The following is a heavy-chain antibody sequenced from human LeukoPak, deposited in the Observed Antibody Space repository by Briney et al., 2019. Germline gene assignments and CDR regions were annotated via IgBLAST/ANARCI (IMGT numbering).Heavy chain of an antibody. D-gene: IGHD3-3*01. CDR3: AREYYDFWRGSLAAFDI. V-gene: IGHV3-48*03. Sequence: GGSLRLSCAASGFTFSSYEMNWVRQAPGKGLEWVSYISSSGSTIYYADSVKGRFTISRDNAKNSLYLQMNSLRAEDTAVYYCAREYYDFWRGSLAAFDIWGQGTMVTVSS. CDR1: GFTFSSYE. CDR2: ISSSGSTI. J-gene: IGHJ3*02.